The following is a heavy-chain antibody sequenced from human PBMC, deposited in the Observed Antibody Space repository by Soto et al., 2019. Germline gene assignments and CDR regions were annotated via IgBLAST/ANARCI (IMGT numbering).Heavy chain of an antibody. Sequence: GSGPTLVNPTQTLTLTCTFSGFSLSTSGMCVSWIRQPPGKALEWLARIDWDDDKYYSTSLKTRLTISKDTSKNQVVLTMTNMDPVDTATYYCARISTVVTLDAFEIWGQGTMVTVSS. D-gene: IGHD3-22*01. V-gene: IGHV2-70*11. CDR3: ARISTVVTLDAFEI. CDR2: IDWDDDK. CDR1: GFSLSTSGMC. J-gene: IGHJ3*02.